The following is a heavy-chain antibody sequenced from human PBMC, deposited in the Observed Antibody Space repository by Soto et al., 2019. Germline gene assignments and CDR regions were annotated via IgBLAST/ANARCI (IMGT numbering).Heavy chain of an antibody. CDR3: ARIEEQLVSSLYY. D-gene: IGHD6-6*01. V-gene: IGHV2-26*01. J-gene: IGHJ4*02. CDR1: GFSLSNARMG. CDR2: IFSTDEK. Sequence: QVTLKESGPVLVKPTETLTLTCTVSGFSLSNARMGVSWIRQPPGKALEWLAHIFSTDEKSYITSLKSRLTISKDTSKSEVVLTMTNMDPVDTATYYCARIEEQLVSSLYYWGQGTLVTVSS.